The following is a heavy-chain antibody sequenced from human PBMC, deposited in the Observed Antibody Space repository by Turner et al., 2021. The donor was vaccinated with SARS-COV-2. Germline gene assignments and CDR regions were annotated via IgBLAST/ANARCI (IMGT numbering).Heavy chain of an antibody. CDR1: GFPCSSYA. V-gene: IGHV3-30*04. Sequence: QVQLVESGGGVVPPGRSLRLSCAASGFPCSSYATHWVRQAPGKGLEWVAVISYDGNNKYYADSVKGLFTISRDNSKNTLFLQMNSLGAEDTAVYYCARPYSGSYLNWIDPWGQGTLVTVSS. D-gene: IGHD1-26*01. CDR2: ISYDGNNK. CDR3: ARPYSGSYLNWIDP. J-gene: IGHJ5*02.